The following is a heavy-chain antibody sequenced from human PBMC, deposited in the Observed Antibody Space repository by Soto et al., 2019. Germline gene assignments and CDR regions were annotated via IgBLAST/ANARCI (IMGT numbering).Heavy chain of an antibody. V-gene: IGHV3-74*01. Sequence: GGSLRLSCAAPGLTFANSWTPWVRQAPGKGLAWVSRINPDGSRTSYADSVTGRFTISRDNAKNTLYLQMNSLRVEDTAVYYCARETYRSFYFDYWGQGTLVTVSS. D-gene: IGHD3-10*01. CDR2: INPDGSRT. J-gene: IGHJ4*02. CDR3: ARETYRSFYFDY. CDR1: GLTFANSW.